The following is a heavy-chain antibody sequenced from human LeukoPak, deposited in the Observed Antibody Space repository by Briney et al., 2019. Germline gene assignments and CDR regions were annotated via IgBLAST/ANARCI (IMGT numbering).Heavy chain of an antibody. Sequence: SETLSLTCTVSGGSISSYYWSWIRQPAGKGLEYIGRIYTSRSTNYNPSLKSRVTMSVDTSKNQFSLELTSVTAADTAVYYCARDKVVSGSIDSSSFPFDYWGQGTLVTVSS. CDR1: GGSISSYY. CDR3: ARDKVVSGSIDSSSFPFDY. CDR2: IYTSRST. V-gene: IGHV4-4*07. D-gene: IGHD6-13*01. J-gene: IGHJ4*02.